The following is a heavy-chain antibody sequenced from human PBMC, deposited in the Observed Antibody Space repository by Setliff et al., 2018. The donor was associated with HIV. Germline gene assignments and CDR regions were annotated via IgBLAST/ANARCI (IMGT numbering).Heavy chain of an antibody. CDR1: GYTLAALS. V-gene: IGHV1-24*01. CDR3: ATDPGRRITFGGVIVNPDY. Sequence: RASVKVPCKVFGYTLAALSIHWVRQAPGKGLEWMGGFDPEDGERINAEKFQGRVTITADTSTDTAYMALSSLTSEDTAVYYCATDPGRRITFGGVIVNPDYWGQGTLVTVSS. CDR2: FDPEDGER. J-gene: IGHJ4*02. D-gene: IGHD3-16*02.